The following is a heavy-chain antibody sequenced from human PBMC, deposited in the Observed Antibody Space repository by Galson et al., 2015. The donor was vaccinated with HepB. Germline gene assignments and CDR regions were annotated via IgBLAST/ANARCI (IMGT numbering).Heavy chain of an antibody. Sequence: SLRLSCAASGFTFSSYSMNWVRQAPGKGLEWVSYISSSSSTIYYADSVKGRFTISRDNAKNSLYLQMNSLRDEDTAVYYCARVGIAVAGTSFDYWGQGTLVTVSS. J-gene: IGHJ4*02. CDR2: ISSSSSTI. D-gene: IGHD6-19*01. V-gene: IGHV3-48*02. CDR1: GFTFSSYS. CDR3: ARVGIAVAGTSFDY.